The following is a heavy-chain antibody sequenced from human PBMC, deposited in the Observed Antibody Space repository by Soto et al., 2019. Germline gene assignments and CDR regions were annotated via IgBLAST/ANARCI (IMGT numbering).Heavy chain of an antibody. CDR2: TTYSGDFT. Sequence: GGSLRLSCAASGFTFSHYALNWVRQAPGKGLEWVSTTTYSGDFTHYAESVKGRFTVSRDNSKSILYLQMTSLRAEDSALYFCARDPSTGYGGHDDYWGRGTLVTVSS. J-gene: IGHJ4*02. D-gene: IGHD3-9*01. CDR3: ARDPSTGYGGHDDY. CDR1: GFTFSHYA. V-gene: IGHV3-23*01.